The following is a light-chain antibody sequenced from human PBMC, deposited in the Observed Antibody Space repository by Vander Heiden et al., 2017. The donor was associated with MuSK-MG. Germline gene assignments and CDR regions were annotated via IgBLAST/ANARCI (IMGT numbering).Light chain of an antibody. Sequence: NFMLTQPHSVSEAPGKTVTISCTRSSGSIASNYVQWYQQRPGSAPTTVIYEDNQRPSGVPDRFSGSIDRSSNSASLTISGLKTEDEADYYCQSYDSSIRVFGGGTKLTVL. CDR1: SGSIASNY. CDR2: EDN. J-gene: IGLJ3*02. V-gene: IGLV6-57*03. CDR3: QSYDSSIRV.